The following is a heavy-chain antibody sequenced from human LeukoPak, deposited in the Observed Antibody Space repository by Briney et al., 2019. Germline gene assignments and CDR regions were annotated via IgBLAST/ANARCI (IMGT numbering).Heavy chain of an antibody. CDR3: ARNIYYGSEKNYFDY. CDR2: IYSGGST. J-gene: IGHJ4*02. CDR1: GFTVSSNH. Sequence: GGSLRLSCAASGFTVSSNHMSWVRQAPGKGLEWVSVIYSGGSTYYADSVKGRFTISRDNSKNTLCLQMDSLRAEDTAVYYCARNIYYGSEKNYFDYWGQGTLVTVSA. D-gene: IGHD3-10*01. V-gene: IGHV3-53*01.